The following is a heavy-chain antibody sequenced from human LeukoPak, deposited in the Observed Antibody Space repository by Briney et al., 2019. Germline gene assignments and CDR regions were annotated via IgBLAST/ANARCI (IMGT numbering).Heavy chain of an antibody. J-gene: IGHJ6*03. D-gene: IGHD2-2*01. CDR2: IRYDGSNK. CDR1: GFTFSGYG. V-gene: IGHV3-30*02. Sequence: PGGSLRLSCAASGFTFSGYGMHWVRQAPGKGLEWVAFIRYDGSNKYYADSVKGRFTISRDNSKNSLYLQMNSLRAEDTAVYYCAKKGCSSTSCSYIYYYMDVWGKGTTVTVSS. CDR3: AKKGCSSTSCSYIYYYMDV.